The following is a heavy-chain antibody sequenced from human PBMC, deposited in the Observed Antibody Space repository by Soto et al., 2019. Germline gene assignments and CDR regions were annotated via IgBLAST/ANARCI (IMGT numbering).Heavy chain of an antibody. V-gene: IGHV6-1*01. CDR3: AREGRVELEFSLRPDYYYYYGMDV. Sequence: QVQLQQSGPGLVKPSQTLSLTCAISGDSVSSNSADWNWIRQSPSRGLEWLGRTYYRSKWYNDYAVSVKTRITINPDTSKNQFSLQLNSVTPEDTAVYYCAREGRVELEFSLRPDYYYYYGMDVWGQGTTVTVSS. CDR2: TYYRSKWYN. D-gene: IGHD1-1*01. J-gene: IGHJ6*02. CDR1: GDSVSSNSAD.